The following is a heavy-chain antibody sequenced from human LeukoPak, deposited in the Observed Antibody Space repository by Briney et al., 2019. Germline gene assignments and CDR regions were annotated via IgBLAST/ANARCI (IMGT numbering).Heavy chain of an antibody. Sequence: PSETLSLTCAVYGGSFSGYYWSWIRQPPGKGLEWIGEINHSGSTNYNPSLKSRVTISVDTSKNQFPLKLSSVTAADTAVYYCASRGIVVARYYFDYWGQGTLVTVSS. D-gene: IGHD3-22*01. CDR3: ASRGIVVARYYFDY. CDR1: GGSFSGYY. V-gene: IGHV4-34*01. J-gene: IGHJ4*02. CDR2: INHSGST.